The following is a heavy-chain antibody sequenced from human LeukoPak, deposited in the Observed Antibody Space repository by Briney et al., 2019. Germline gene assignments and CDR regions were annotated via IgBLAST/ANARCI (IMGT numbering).Heavy chain of an antibody. CDR2: ISYDGSNK. CDR1: GFTFSSYA. D-gene: IGHD3-16*01. Sequence: GGSLRLSCAASGFTFSSYAMHWVRQAPGKGLEWVAVISYDGSNKDHADFVKGRFTISRDNSKNTLYLQMNSLRAEDTAVYYCAKEVRGDAFDIWGQGTMVTVSS. V-gene: IGHV3-30*18. CDR3: AKEVRGDAFDI. J-gene: IGHJ3*02.